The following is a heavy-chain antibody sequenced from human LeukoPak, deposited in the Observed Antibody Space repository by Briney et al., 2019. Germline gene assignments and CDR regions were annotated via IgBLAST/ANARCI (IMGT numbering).Heavy chain of an antibody. CDR1: GYTFTSYD. CDR3: ARRHGRCSDGSCYYPDY. V-gene: IGHV1-8*01. D-gene: IGHD2-15*01. CDR2: MNPNSGNT. J-gene: IGHJ4*02. Sequence: ASVKVSCKASGYTFTSYDINWVRQATGQGLEWMGWMNPNSGNTGYAQNFQGRFTMTRNSSITTAYMELSSLRSEDTAVYYCARRHGRCSDGSCYYPDYWGQGTLVTVSS.